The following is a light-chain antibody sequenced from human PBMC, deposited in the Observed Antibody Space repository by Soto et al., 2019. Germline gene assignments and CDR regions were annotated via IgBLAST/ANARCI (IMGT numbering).Light chain of an antibody. CDR2: EVS. Sequence: QSVLAQPSSVSGSPGQWITISCTGTSTDVGGYNYVSWYQHHPGKGPKLIIYEVSNRPSGVSDRFSGSKSGNKASLIISNLEAEDESDYYCGSYTSTDTPFVFGTGTKVTVL. CDR1: STDVGGYNY. V-gene: IGLV2-14*01. J-gene: IGLJ1*01. CDR3: GSYTSTDTPFV.